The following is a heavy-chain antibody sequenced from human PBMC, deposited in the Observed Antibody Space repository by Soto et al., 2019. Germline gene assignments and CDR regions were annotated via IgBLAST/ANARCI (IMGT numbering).Heavy chain of an antibody. J-gene: IGHJ4*02. D-gene: IGHD1-7*01. CDR3: RRDWDYPVL. V-gene: IGHV3-15*01. CDR1: GFTFDNAW. Sequence: PGGSLRLSCAASGFTFDNAWMSWVRQAPGKGLEWVGRVRSKADGGTTDYAAPVKGRFTISRDDSENTLYLQMNSLKIDDTAVYYCRRDWDYPVLWGQGTLVTVSS. CDR2: VRSKADGGTT.